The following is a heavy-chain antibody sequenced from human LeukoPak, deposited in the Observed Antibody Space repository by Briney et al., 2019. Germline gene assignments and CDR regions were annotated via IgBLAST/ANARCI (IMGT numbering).Heavy chain of an antibody. V-gene: IGHV3-7*01. Sequence: GGSLRLSCAASGFTFSIYWMSWVRQAPGRGLEWVANIKQDGSEKYYVDYVKGRFTISRDNAQNSLYLQMSSLRAEDTAVYYCARGIQGMRAVWFDPWGQGTLVTVSS. J-gene: IGHJ5*02. CDR2: IKQDGSEK. CDR1: GFTFSIYW. CDR3: ARGIQGMRAVWFDP. D-gene: IGHD5-18*01.